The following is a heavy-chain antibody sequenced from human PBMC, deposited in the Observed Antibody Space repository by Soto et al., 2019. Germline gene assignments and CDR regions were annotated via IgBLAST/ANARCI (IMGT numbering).Heavy chain of an antibody. CDR3: ARPRTPLRGTDAFDI. J-gene: IGHJ3*02. CDR1: GGSISGGDYY. CDR2: IYYSGIT. V-gene: IGHV4-30-4*01. D-gene: IGHD1-1*01. Sequence: QVQLQASGPGLVRPSQTLSLTCTVSGGSISGGDYYWNWIRQPPGKGLEWIGCIYYSGITYYNPSLKSRVTISVDTSKSQFSLRLSSVTAADTGVYYCARPRTPLRGTDAFDIWGQGKMVTVSS.